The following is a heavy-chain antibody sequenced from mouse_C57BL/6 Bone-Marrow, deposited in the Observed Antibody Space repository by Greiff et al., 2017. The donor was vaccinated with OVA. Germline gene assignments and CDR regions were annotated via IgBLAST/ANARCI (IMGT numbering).Heavy chain of an antibody. CDR3: GEGGYDSWYFDV. D-gene: IGHD2-4*01. Sequence: EVMLVESGGGLVQPGGSLKLSCAASGFTFSDYGMAWVRQAPRKGPEWVAFISNLAYSIYYADTVTGRFTISRENAKNTLDLEMSSLRSEDTAMYYCGEGGYDSWYFDVWGTGTTVTVSS. CDR2: ISNLAYSI. CDR1: GFTFSDYG. V-gene: IGHV5-15*04. J-gene: IGHJ1*03.